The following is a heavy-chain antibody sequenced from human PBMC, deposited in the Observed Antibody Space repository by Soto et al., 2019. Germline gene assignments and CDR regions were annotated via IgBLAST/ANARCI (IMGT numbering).Heavy chain of an antibody. CDR1: GFSLSTIGVG. CDR2: IYWNDDK. D-gene: IGHD3-16*01. V-gene: IGHV2-5*01. Sequence: SGPTLVNPTHTLTRTCTFSGFSLSTIGVGVGWIRQPPGKALEWLALIYWNDDKRYSPSLKSRLTITKDTSKNQVVLTMTNMDPVDKATYYCALTWFDYAGGSFDYWGQGTLVTVSS. CDR3: ALTWFDYAGGSFDY. J-gene: IGHJ4*02.